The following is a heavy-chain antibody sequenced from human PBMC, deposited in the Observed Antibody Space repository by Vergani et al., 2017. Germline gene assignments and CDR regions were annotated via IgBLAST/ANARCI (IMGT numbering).Heavy chain of an antibody. V-gene: IGHV4-34*01. CDR2: INHSGST. CDR3: ARPGSSVYYYGMDV. D-gene: IGHD1-26*01. J-gene: IGHJ6*02. Sequence: QVQLQQWGAGLLKPSETLSLTCAVYGGSFSGYYWSWIRQPPGKGLEWIGEINHSGSTNYNPSLKSRVTISVDTSKNQFSLKLSSVTAADTAVYYCARPGSSVYYYGMDVWGQGTTVTVSS. CDR1: GGSFSGYY.